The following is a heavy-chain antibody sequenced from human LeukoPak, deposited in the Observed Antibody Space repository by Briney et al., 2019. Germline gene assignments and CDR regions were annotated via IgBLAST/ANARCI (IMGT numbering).Heavy chain of an antibody. CDR3: ARNYGGYSH. CDR1: GFTFSSYW. V-gene: IGHV3-7*02. CDR2: IHQDGSEQ. J-gene: IGHJ4*02. D-gene: IGHD4-23*01. Sequence: GGSLRLSCTASGFTFSSYWMSWVRQAPGKGLEWVANIHQDGSEQYYVDSVKGRFTISRDNAKNSLYLQMNSLRAEDTALYYCARNYGGYSHWGQGTLVTVSS.